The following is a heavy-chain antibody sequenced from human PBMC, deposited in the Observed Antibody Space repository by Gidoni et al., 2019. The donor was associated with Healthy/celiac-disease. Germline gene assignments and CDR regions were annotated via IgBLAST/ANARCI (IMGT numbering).Heavy chain of an antibody. CDR3: ARGRVAAAALDY. J-gene: IGHJ4*02. Sequence: QVQLQQWGAGLLKPSETLSLTCDVYGGSFSGYYWSWIRQPPGKGLEWIGEINHSGSTNYNPSLQSLVTISVDTSKNQCSLKLSSVTAADTAVYYCARGRVAAAALDYWGQGTLVTVSS. V-gene: IGHV4-34*01. CDR2: INHSGST. D-gene: IGHD6-13*01. CDR1: GGSFSGYY.